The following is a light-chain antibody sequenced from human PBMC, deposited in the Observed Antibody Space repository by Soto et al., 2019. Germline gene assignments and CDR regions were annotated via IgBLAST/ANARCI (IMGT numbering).Light chain of an antibody. J-gene: IGLJ1*01. Sequence: QSALTQPASVSGSPGQSITISCTGTTDDVGDYNHVSWYQQSPGKAPKLMIYDVTNRPSGVSNRFSGSKSGNTASLTISGLQAEDEADYYCSSYTISNTYVFGTGTKLTVL. CDR3: SSYTISNTYV. V-gene: IGLV2-14*01. CDR2: DVT. CDR1: TDDVGDYNH.